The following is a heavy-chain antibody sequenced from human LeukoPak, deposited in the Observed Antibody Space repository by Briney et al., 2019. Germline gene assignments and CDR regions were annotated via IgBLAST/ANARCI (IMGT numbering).Heavy chain of an antibody. CDR1: GFTFSSYA. D-gene: IGHD3-9*01. CDR3: AKGPDYYGALD. J-gene: IGHJ4*02. Sequence: GGSLRLSCAASGFTFSSYAMSWVRQAPGKGLEWVSAISGRGDSTYYADSVKGRFTISRDNSKNTLYLQMNSLRAEDTAVYYCAKGPDYYGALDWGQGTLVTVSS. V-gene: IGHV3-23*01. CDR2: ISGRGDST.